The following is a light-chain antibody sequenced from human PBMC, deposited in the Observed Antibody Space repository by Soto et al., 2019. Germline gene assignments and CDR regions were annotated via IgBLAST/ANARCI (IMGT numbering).Light chain of an antibody. V-gene: IGLV2-23*02. CDR3: CSYAGSSLWM. CDR2: EVN. CDR1: GSDIGNYNL. Sequence: QSVLTQPAAVSGSLGQSITISCSGSGSDIGNYNLVSWYQQQPGKVPRLIIYEVNKGPSGVSNRFSGSKSGNTASLTISDLQPDDECLYYCCSYAGSSLWMFGGGTKLPVL. J-gene: IGLJ3*02.